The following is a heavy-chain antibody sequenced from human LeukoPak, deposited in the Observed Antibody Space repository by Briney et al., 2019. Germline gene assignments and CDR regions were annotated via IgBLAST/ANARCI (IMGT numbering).Heavy chain of an antibody. CDR1: GGTFSSYA. V-gene: IGHV1-69*13. CDR3: AREGAYCGGDCYLPYYYYYGMDV. D-gene: IGHD2-21*02. J-gene: IGHJ6*02. CDR2: IIPIFGTA. Sequence: GASVKVSCTASGGTFSSYAISWVRQAPGQGLEWMGGIIPIFGTANYAQKFQGRVTITADESTSTAYMALSSLRSEDTAVYYCAREGAYCGGDCYLPYYYYYGMDVWGQGTTVTVSS.